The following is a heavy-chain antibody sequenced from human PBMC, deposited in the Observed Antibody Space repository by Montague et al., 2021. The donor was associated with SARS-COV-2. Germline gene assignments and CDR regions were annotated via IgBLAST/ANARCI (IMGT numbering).Heavy chain of an antibody. CDR3: ARSRDWYLGN. J-gene: IGHJ4*02. D-gene: IGHD3-9*01. V-gene: IGHV4-39*07. CDR2: IHIGGTS. Sequence: SEALSLTCTVSGDSISSGGYFWGWIRQPPGKGLEWIASIHIGGTSYLNPSLKSRVTISIDPSKNQFSLNVTSVTAADTAVYFCARSRDWYLGNWGQGTLVTASS. CDR1: GDSISSGGYF.